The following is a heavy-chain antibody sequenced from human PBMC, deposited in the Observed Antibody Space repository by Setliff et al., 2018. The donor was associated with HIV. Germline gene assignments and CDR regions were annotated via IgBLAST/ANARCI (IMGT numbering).Heavy chain of an antibody. CDR2: VSPSIGNS. CDR3: ARRGEERDMITGALDV. CDR1: XYSFTKYE. J-gene: IGHJ3*01. V-gene: IGHV1-8*01. Sequence: ASVKVSCKASXYSFTKYEINWVRQAPGQGLEWLGWVSPSIGNSDFAQKFKGRISLTTDTSIRTAYMELRGLKSDDTAVYFCARRGEERDMITGALDVWGQGSLVTVSS. D-gene: IGHD3-16*01.